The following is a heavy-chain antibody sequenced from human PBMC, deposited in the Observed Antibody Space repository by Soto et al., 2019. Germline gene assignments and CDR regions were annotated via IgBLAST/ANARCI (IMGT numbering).Heavy chain of an antibody. CDR1: GFTFSDHY. D-gene: IGHD1-26*01. V-gene: IGHV3-72*01. CDR3: ARFSGSYTRGLDY. Sequence: EVQLVESGGGLVQPGGSLRLSCAASGFTFSDHYMDWVRQAPGKGLEWVGRSRNKANSYSTEYAASVKGRFXXXXXXXXXXXXXXXXXXKTEDTAVYYCARFSGSYTRGLDYWGQGTLVTVSS. CDR2: SRNKANSYST. J-gene: IGHJ4*02.